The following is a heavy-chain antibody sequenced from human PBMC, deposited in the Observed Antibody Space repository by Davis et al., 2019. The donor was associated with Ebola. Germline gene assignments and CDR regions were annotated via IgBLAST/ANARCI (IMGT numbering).Heavy chain of an antibody. J-gene: IGHJ3*02. Sequence: ASVKVSCKASGDTFTGYYIHWVRQAPGQGLEWMGWIDPNSGATNYAQDFLGRVTMTRDTSITTAYMELSRLRSDDTAVYYCAGEVAAVTFPYTFFAIWGQGTMVTVSS. CDR2: IDPNSGAT. D-gene: IGHD4-17*01. V-gene: IGHV1-2*02. CDR1: GDTFTGYY. CDR3: AGEVAAVTFPYTFFAI.